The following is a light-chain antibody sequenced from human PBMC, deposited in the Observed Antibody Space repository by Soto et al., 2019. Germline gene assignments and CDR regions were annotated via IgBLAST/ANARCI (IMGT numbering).Light chain of an antibody. V-gene: IGLV1-47*02. CDR2: TNN. Sequence: QSVLTQPPSASGTPGQRVTISCSGSSSNIGSNYVYWYQQLPGTAPKLLLYTNNQRPSGVPDRFSGSKSGTSASLAISGLRSEDEADYYCAAWDDRLSGRVFGTGPSSPS. CDR1: SSNIGSNY. CDR3: AAWDDRLSGRV. J-gene: IGLJ1*01.